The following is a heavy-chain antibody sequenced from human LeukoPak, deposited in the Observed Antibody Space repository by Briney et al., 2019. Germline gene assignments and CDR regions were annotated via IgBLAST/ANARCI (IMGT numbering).Heavy chain of an antibody. V-gene: IGHV3-53*01. J-gene: IGHJ4*02. CDR1: GFTVSGSY. D-gene: IGHD6-19*01. CDR2: IYSGGST. Sequence: GGSLRLSCAASGFTVSGSYMSWVRQAPGKGLEWVSVIYSGGSTYYADSVKGRFTISRDNSKNTLYLQMNSLRGEDTAVYYCARDRIAVAGTWFDYWGQGTLVTVSS. CDR3: ARDRIAVAGTWFDY.